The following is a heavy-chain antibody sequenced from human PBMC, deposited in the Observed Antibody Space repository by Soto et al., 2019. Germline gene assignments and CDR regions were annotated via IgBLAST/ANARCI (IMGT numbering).Heavy chain of an antibody. CDR3: AKDAPCGGNYYGSGSYCHYFDY. CDR2: ISYDGSNK. V-gene: IGHV3-30*18. Sequence: GGSLRLSCAASGFTFSSYGMHWVRQAPGKGLEWVAVISYDGSNKYYADSVKGRFTISRDNSKNTLYLQMNSLRAEDTAVYYCAKDAPCGGNYYGSGSYCHYFDYWGQGTLVTVSS. CDR1: GFTFSSYG. J-gene: IGHJ4*02. D-gene: IGHD3-10*01.